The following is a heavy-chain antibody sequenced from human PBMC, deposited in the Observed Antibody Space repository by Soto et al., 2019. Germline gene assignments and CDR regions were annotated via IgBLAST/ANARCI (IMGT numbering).Heavy chain of an antibody. Sequence: GGSLRLSCAASGFTFSSYGMHWVRQAPGKGLEWVAVIWYDGSNKYYADSVKGRFTISRDNSKNTVYLQMNSLRAEDTAVYYCARDPIVVVPAAYYYYMDVWGKGTTVTVSS. D-gene: IGHD2-2*01. V-gene: IGHV3-33*01. CDR1: GFTFSSYG. CDR2: IWYDGSNK. CDR3: ARDPIVVVPAAYYYYMDV. J-gene: IGHJ6*03.